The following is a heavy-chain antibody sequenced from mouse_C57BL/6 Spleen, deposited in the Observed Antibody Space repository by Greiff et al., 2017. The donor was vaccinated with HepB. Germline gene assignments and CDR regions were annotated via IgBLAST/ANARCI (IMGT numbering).Heavy chain of an antibody. CDR3: ARCYYGSPYYAMDY. CDR1: GFNIKDYY. Sequence: EVNVVESGAELVKPGASVKLSCTASGFNIKDYYMHWVKQRTEQGLEWIGRIDTEDGETKYAPEFQGKATITADTSSNTAYLQLSSLTSEDTAVYYCARCYYGSPYYAMDYWGQGTSVTVSS. CDR2: IDTEDGET. J-gene: IGHJ4*01. V-gene: IGHV14-2*01. D-gene: IGHD1-1*01.